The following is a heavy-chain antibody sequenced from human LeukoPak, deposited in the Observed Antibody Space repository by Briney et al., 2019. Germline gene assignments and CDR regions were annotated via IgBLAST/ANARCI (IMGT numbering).Heavy chain of an antibody. V-gene: IGHV4-34*01. J-gene: IGHJ6*02. CDR1: GGSFSGYY. CDR2: INHSGST. CDR3: ARGVVPAASSYYYGMDV. D-gene: IGHD2-2*01. Sequence: SETLSLTCSVSGGSFSGYYWSWIRQPPGKGLEWIGEINHSGSTNYNPSLKSRVTISVDTSKNQFSLKLSSVTAADTAVYYCARGVVPAASSYYYGMDVWGQGTTVTVSS.